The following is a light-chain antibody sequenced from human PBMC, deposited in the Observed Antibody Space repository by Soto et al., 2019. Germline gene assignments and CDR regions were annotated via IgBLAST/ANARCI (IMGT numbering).Light chain of an antibody. Sequence: YTLCGSVVGRVTMTGVASQGISHYLAWYQQKPGKVPKLLIYAASTLQSGVPSRFSGSGSGTDFTLTISSLQPEDGTTYYCQEYESAPLTFGGG. CDR1: QGISHY. J-gene: IGKJ4*01. CDR3: QEYESAPLT. CDR2: AAS. V-gene: IGKV1-27*01.